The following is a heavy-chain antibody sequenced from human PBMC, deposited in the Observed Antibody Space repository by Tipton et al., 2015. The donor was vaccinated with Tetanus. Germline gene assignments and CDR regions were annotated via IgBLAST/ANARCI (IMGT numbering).Heavy chain of an antibody. J-gene: IGHJ4*02. Sequence: TLSLTCTVSGGSISSTNYYWGWIRQPPGKGLEWIGSIYYSGNTYYNPALKSRVTISVDTSKNQFPLKLSSVTAADTAVYYCARQCVVPAAENDYGDNAFDSWGQGTLVTVSS. CDR3: ARQCVVPAAENDYGDNAFDS. CDR1: GGSISSTNYY. V-gene: IGHV4-39*01. D-gene: IGHD2-2*01. CDR2: IYYSGNT.